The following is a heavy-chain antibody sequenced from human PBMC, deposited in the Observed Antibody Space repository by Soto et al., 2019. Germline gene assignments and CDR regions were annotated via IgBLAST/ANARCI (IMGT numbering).Heavy chain of an antibody. CDR2: IYYSGST. Sequence: NPSETLSLTCTVSGGSISSYYWSWIRQPPGKGLEWIGYIYYSGSTNYNPSLKSRVTISVDTSKNQFSLRLSSVTAADTAVYYCARGGYSGYDYYYYGMDVWGQGTTVTVS. D-gene: IGHD5-12*01. V-gene: IGHV4-59*01. CDR3: ARGGYSGYDYYYYGMDV. CDR1: GGSISSYY. J-gene: IGHJ6*02.